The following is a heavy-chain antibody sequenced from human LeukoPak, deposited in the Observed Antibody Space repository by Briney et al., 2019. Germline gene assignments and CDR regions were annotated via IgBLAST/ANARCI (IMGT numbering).Heavy chain of an antibody. D-gene: IGHD6-13*01. CDR2: IYNSGST. J-gene: IGHJ6*03. CDR1: GGSVRSSNW. Sequence: PSETLSLTCAVSGGSVRSSNWWSWVRQPPDKGLEWIGEIYNSGSTNYNPSLKSRVTISADESKNQFSLKLSSVTAADTAVYYCARAEQLVQFDYYYYIDVWGKGTTVTVSS. V-gene: IGHV4-4*02. CDR3: ARAEQLVQFDYYYYIDV.